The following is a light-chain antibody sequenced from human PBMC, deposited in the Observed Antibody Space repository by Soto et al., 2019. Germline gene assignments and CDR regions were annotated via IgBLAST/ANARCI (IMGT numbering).Light chain of an antibody. CDR1: SSDVCGYNY. CDR2: DVS. CDR3: SSYTSSSIPYVV. J-gene: IGLJ2*01. V-gene: IGLV2-14*01. Sequence: QSALTQPASVSGSPGQSITISCTGTSSDVCGYNYVSWYQQHPGKAPKLMIYDVSNQPSGVSNRFSGSKSGNTASLTISGLQAEDEADYYCSSYTSSSIPYVVFGGGTKLTVL.